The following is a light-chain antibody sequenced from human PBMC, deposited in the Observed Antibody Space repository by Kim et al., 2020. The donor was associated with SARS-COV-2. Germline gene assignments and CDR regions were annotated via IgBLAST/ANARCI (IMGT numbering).Light chain of an antibody. CDR1: QSVSSN. V-gene: IGKV3-15*01. Sequence: EIVMTQSPATLSVSPGERATLSCRASQSVSSNLAWYQQKPGQAPRLLIYGASTRATGIPARFSGSGSGTEFTLTISSLQSEDFAVYYCQQYNNWTPDNLGQGTRLEIK. CDR2: GAS. J-gene: IGKJ5*01. CDR3: QQYNNWTPDN.